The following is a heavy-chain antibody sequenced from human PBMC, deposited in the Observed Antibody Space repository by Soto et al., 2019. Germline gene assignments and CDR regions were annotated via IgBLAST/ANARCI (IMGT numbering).Heavy chain of an antibody. D-gene: IGHD1-1*01. CDR3: ARTLPNRQLFDS. Sequence: PSETLSLTCSVSGGSVNTYYWSWIRQPPGKGLEWIGYIYSSGSTNYNPSLKSRVSMSVDTSKNQFSLYLRSVTAADTAVYYCARTLPNRQLFDSWSQGTLVTVS. J-gene: IGHJ4*02. V-gene: IGHV4-59*02. CDR1: GGSVNTYY. CDR2: IYSSGST.